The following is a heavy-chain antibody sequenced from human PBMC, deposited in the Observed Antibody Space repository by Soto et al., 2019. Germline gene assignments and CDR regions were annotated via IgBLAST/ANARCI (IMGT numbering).Heavy chain of an antibody. Sequence: SETLSLTCNVSGGSISSGGYYWTWIRQHPGKGLEWIGNIHHSGSTFYNPSLKSRVSISVDTSKNQFSLKLSSVTAAYTAVYFCVRGVLSWGQGTLVTVS. CDR3: VRGVLS. D-gene: IGHD3-10*01. J-gene: IGHJ1*01. CDR1: GGSISSGGYY. CDR2: IHHSGST. V-gene: IGHV4-31*03.